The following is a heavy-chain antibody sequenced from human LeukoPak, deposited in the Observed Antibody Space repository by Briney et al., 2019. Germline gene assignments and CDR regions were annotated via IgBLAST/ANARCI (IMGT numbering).Heavy chain of an antibody. Sequence: GGSLRLSCAASGFTFSSYWRSWVRQAPGKGLEWVANIKQDGSEKYYVDSVRGRFTISRDNAKNSLYLQMNSLRAEDTAVYYCARSMVRGVIPVPYYWGQGTLVTVSS. CDR1: GFTFSSYW. CDR3: ARSMVRGVIPVPYY. J-gene: IGHJ4*02. CDR2: IKQDGSEK. V-gene: IGHV3-7*01. D-gene: IGHD3-10*01.